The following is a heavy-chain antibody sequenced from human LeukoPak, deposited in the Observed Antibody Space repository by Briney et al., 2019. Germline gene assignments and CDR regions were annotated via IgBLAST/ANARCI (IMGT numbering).Heavy chain of an antibody. CDR1: GGSISSYY. D-gene: IGHD2-15*01. Sequence: SSETLSLTCTVSGGSISSYYWSWIRQPPGKGLEWTGYIYYSGSTNYNPSLKSRVTISVDTSKNQFSLKLSSVTAADTAVYYCARTRGSCSGGSCYPFDYWGQGALVTVSS. CDR3: ARTRGSCSGGSCYPFDY. CDR2: IYYSGST. V-gene: IGHV4-59*08. J-gene: IGHJ4*02.